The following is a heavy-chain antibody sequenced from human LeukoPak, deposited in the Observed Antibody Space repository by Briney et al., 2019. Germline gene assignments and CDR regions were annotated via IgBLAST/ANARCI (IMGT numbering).Heavy chain of an antibody. J-gene: IGHJ1*01. V-gene: IGHV3-9*01. CDR2: ISWNSGSI. Sequence: GRSLRLSCAASGFTFDDYAMHWVPQAPGKDLEWVSGISWNSGSIGCADSVKGRFTISRDNAKNSLYLQMNSLRAEDTALYYCAKDEDVNSSRRGLWLSRFGSNNLFQHWGQGTLVTVSS. CDR3: AKDEDVNSSRRGLWLSRFGSNNLFQH. D-gene: IGHD6-19*01. CDR1: GFTFDDYA.